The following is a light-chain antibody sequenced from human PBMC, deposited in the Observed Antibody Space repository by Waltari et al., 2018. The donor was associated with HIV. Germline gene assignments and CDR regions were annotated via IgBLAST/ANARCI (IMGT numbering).Light chain of an antibody. CDR1: SSDVGGYNY. Sequence: QSALTQPASVSGSPGQAITISCAVTSSDVGGYNYVSWYQQHPGKAPKLMIYEVSNRPSGVSNRFSGSKSGNTASLTISVLQAEDEADYYCSSYTSSSTPYVFGTGTKVTVL. V-gene: IGLV2-14*01. CDR3: SSYTSSSTPYV. J-gene: IGLJ1*01. CDR2: EVS.